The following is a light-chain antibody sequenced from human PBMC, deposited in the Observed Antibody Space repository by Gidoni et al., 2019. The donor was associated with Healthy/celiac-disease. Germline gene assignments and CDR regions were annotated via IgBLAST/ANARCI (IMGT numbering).Light chain of an antibody. Sequence: DIVMTQSPATLSVSPGERATLSCRASQSVSSNLAWYQQNPGQAPRLLIYGASTRATGIPARFSGSGSGTEFTLTISSLQSEDFAVYYCQQYNNWPPLFTFGPGTKVDIK. J-gene: IGKJ3*01. CDR3: QQYNNWPPLFT. CDR2: GAS. V-gene: IGKV3-15*01. CDR1: QSVSSN.